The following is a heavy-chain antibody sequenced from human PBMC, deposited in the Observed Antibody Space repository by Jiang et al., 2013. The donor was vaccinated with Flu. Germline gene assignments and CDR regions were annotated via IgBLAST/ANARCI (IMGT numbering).Heavy chain of an antibody. D-gene: IGHD3-16*01. V-gene: IGHV5-51*01. CDR3: ARLMITFGGVTAYFDY. J-gene: IGHJ4*02. CDR1: GYSFTSYW. CDR2: IYPGDSDT. Sequence: GAEVKKPGESLKISCKGSGYSFTSYWIGWVRQMPGKGLEWMGIIYPGDSDTKYSSSFQGQVTISADKSISTAYLQWSSLKASDTAMYYCARLMITFGGVTAYFDYWGQGTLVTVSS.